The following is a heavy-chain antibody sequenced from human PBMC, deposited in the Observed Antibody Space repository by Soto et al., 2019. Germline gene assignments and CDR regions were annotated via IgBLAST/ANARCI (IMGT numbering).Heavy chain of an antibody. V-gene: IGHV4-39*01. Sequence: QLQLQESGPGLVKPSETLSLTCTVSGGSISSSSYYWGWIRQPPGKGLEWIGSIYYSGSTYYNPSLKSRVTISVDTSKNQFSLKLSSVTAADTAVYYCARHMYSNKDDWYFDLWGRGTLVTVSS. J-gene: IGHJ2*01. CDR2: IYYSGST. CDR3: ARHMYSNKDDWYFDL. D-gene: IGHD6-13*01. CDR1: GGSISSSSYY.